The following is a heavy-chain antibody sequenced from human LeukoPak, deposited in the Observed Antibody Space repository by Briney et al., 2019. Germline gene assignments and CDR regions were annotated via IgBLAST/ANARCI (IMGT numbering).Heavy chain of an antibody. D-gene: IGHD3-10*01. V-gene: IGHV1-2*02. J-gene: IGHJ3*02. CDR3: ARNLWFGESSDAFDM. CDR2: INPNSGGT. CDR1: GYTFSGYY. Sequence: ASVKVSCKASGYTFSGYYIHWMRQAPGQGLEWMGWINPNSGGTKYAQQFQGRVTMTRDTSISTAYMDMSSLRSDDTAVYYCARNLWFGESSDAFDMWGQGTMVTVSS.